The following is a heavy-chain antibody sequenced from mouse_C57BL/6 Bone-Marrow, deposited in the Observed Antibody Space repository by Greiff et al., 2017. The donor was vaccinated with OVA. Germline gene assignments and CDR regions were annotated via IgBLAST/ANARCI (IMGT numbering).Heavy chain of an antibody. CDR2: IYPRSGNT. J-gene: IGHJ4*01. V-gene: IGHV1-81*01. CDR1: GYTFTSYG. CDR3: AREQTAQARDYAMGY. Sequence: LVESGAELARPGASVKLSCKASGYTFTSYGISWVKQRTGQGLEWIGEIYPRSGNTYYNEKFKGKATLTADKSSSTAYMELRSLTSEDSAVYFCAREQTAQARDYAMGYWGQGTSVTVSS. D-gene: IGHD3-2*02.